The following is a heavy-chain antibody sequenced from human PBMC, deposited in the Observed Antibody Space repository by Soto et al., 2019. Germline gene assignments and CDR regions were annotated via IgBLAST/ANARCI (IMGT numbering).Heavy chain of an antibody. J-gene: IGHJ4*02. D-gene: IGHD2-15*01. Sequence: QVQLVESGGGVVQPGRSLRLSCAASGFTFTTYGMHWFRQAPGKGLEWVAVIWYDGSNKYYADSVKGRFTISRDNSKNTLYLQMNSLRAEDTAVYYCARDLKGSGGLGFDYWGQGTLVTVSS. CDR2: IWYDGSNK. CDR3: ARDLKGSGGLGFDY. CDR1: GFTFTTYG. V-gene: IGHV3-33*01.